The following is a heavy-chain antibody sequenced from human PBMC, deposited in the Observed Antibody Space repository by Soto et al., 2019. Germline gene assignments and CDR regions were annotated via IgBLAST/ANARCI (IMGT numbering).Heavy chain of an antibody. CDR2: INPNSGGT. D-gene: IGHD3-3*01. CDR1: GYTFTGYY. J-gene: IGHJ5*02. V-gene: IGHV1-2*04. CDR3: ARGLYDFWSGYYLKGFFQFDP. Sequence: GASVKVSCKASGYTFTGYYMHWVRQAPGQGLEWMGWINPNSGGTNYAQKFQGWVTMTRDTSISTAYMELSRLRSDDTAVYYCARGLYDFWSGYYLKGFFQFDPWGQGTLVTVSS.